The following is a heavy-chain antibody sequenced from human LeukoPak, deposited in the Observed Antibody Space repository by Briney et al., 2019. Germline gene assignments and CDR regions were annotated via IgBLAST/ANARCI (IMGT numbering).Heavy chain of an antibody. CDR1: GFTFDDYA. V-gene: IGHV3-9*01. CDR2: ISWNSGSI. Sequence: PGGSLRLPCAASGFTFDDYAMHWVRQAPGKGLEWVSGISWNSGSIGYADSVKGRFTISRDNAKNSLYLQMNSLRAEDTALFYCAKDSYDSSGSFDYWGQGTLVTVSS. J-gene: IGHJ4*02. CDR3: AKDSYDSSGSFDY. D-gene: IGHD3-22*01.